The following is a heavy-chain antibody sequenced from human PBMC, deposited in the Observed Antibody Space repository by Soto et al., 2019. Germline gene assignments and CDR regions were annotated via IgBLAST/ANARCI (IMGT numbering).Heavy chain of an antibody. D-gene: IGHD2-2*01. J-gene: IGHJ6*01. Sequence: PVGSLRLSCAASVFTFSSYNMNCVRHSPGKGLEWVSSISSSSNYIYYADSVKGRFTISRDNAKNSLYLQMNSLRAEDTAVYYCARGGCSSTNSQYGMEVWGQATTVTVSS. V-gene: IGHV3-21*01. CDR1: VFTFSSYN. CDR2: ISSSSNYI. CDR3: ARGGCSSTNSQYGMEV.